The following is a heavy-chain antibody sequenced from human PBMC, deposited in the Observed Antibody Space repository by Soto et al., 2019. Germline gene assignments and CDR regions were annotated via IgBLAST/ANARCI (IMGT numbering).Heavy chain of an antibody. J-gene: IGHJ6*02. CDR2: ISAYDGNT. V-gene: IGHV1-18*01. D-gene: IGHD2-21*01. CDR1: GYKFISHS. CDR3: ARGAFCGSVPGCRDMDV. Sequence: QIQLVQSGGEVKKPGASVKVSCKSSGYKFISHSITWVRQAPGQGLEWMGRISAYDGNTNYAQKLQGRVTMTTDTSTNTANMELRSLRSDDTAVYYCARGAFCGSVPGCRDMDVWGQGTTVTVS.